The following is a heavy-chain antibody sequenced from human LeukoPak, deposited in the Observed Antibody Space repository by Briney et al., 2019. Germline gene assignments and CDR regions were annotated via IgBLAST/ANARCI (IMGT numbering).Heavy chain of an antibody. CDR2: IIPILGIA. J-gene: IGHJ4*02. V-gene: IGHV1-69*04. D-gene: IGHD3-22*01. CDR3: AKGQNYYDSSGYYYRFDY. Sequence: ASVKVSCKASGGTFSSYAISWVRQAPGQGLEWMGRIIPILGIANYAQKFQGRVTITADKSTSTAYMELNSLRAEDTAVYYCAKGQNYYDSSGYYYRFDYWGQGTLVTVSS. CDR1: GGTFSSYA.